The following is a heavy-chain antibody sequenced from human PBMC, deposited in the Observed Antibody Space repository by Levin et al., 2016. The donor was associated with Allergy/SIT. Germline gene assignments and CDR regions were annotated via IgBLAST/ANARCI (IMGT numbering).Heavy chain of an antibody. CDR3: AGTPLMSWFDP. Sequence: GSLRLSCTVSGGSISSYYWSWIRQPPGKGLEWIGYIYYSGSTNYNPSLKSRVTISVDTSKNQFSLKLSSVTAADTAVYYCAGTPLMSWFDPWGQGTLVTVSS. CDR2: IYYSGST. J-gene: IGHJ5*02. V-gene: IGHV4-59*08. CDR1: GGSISSYY.